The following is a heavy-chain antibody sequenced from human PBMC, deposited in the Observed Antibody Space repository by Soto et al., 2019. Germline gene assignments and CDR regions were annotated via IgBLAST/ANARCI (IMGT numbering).Heavy chain of an antibody. V-gene: IGHV4-30-2*01. CDR2: IYHSGST. CDR1: GCSISSGGYS. D-gene: IGHD2-21*01. J-gene: IGHJ5*02. CDR3: ARIPSP. Sequence: SETLSLTCAVSGCSISSGGYSWSWIRQPPGKGLEWIGYIYHSGSTYYNPSLKSRVTISVDRSKNQFSLKLSSVTAADTAVYYCARIPSPWGQGTLVTVSS.